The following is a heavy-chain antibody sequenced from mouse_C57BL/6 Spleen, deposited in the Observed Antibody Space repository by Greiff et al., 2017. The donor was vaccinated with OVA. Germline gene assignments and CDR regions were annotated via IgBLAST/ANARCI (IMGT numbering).Heavy chain of an antibody. CDR3: ARNSAYYYGSSSHAMDY. V-gene: IGHV5-17*01. Sequence: EVQRVESGGGLVKPGGSLKLSCAASGFTFSDYGMHWVRQAPEKGLEWVAYISSGSSTIYYADTVKGRFTISRDNAKNTLFLQMTSLRSEDTAMYYCARNSAYYYGSSSHAMDYWGQGTSVTVSS. CDR2: ISSGSSTI. D-gene: IGHD1-1*01. CDR1: GFTFSDYG. J-gene: IGHJ4*01.